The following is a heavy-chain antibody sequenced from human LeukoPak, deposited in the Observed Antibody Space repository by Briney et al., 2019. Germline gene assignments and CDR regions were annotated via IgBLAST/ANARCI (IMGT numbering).Heavy chain of an antibody. D-gene: IGHD3-22*01. J-gene: IGHJ2*01. Sequence: PSETLSLTCTVSGDSISSGAYHWSWIRQHPGRGLEWIGYIYYTGRSYYKPSLKSRLNISLDTSKNHFSLKLSSVTAADTAIYYCARGAYYSSGFPTRLLEYWYFDLWGRGTLVTVSS. CDR1: GDSISSGAYH. CDR2: IYYTGRS. CDR3: ARGAYYSSGFPTRLLEYWYFDL. V-gene: IGHV4-31*03.